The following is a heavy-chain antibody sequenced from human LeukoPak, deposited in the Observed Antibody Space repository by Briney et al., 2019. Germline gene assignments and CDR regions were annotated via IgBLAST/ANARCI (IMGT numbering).Heavy chain of an antibody. V-gene: IGHV3-21*01. J-gene: IGHJ4*02. CDR2: ISGSSSYI. CDR3: ASLYAHTNYAVLKQWDY. Sequence: GGSLRLSCAASGFTFSSYSMNWVRQAPGKGLEWVSSISGSSSYIYYADSVKGRFTISRDNTKNSLYLQMNSLRAEDTAVYYCASLYAHTNYAVLKQWDYWGQRTLVTVSS. D-gene: IGHD6-19*01. CDR1: GFTFSSYS.